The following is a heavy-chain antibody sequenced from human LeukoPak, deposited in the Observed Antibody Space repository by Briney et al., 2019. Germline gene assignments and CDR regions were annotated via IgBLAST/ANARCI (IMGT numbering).Heavy chain of an antibody. D-gene: IGHD3-10*01. Sequence: SETLSLTCAVYGGSFSGYYWSRIRQPPGKGLEWIGEINHSGSTNYNPSLKSRVTISVDTSKNQFSLKLSSVTAADTAVYYCASITMVRGANYYFDYWGQGTLVTVSS. V-gene: IGHV4-34*01. CDR1: GGSFSGYY. J-gene: IGHJ4*02. CDR3: ASITMVRGANYYFDY. CDR2: INHSGST.